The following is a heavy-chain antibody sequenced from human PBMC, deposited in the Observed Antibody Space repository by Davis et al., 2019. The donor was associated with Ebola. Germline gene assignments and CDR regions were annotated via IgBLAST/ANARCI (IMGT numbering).Heavy chain of an antibody. CDR1: GYTFTSYG. Sequence: AASVKVSCKASGYTFTSYGISWVRQAPGQGLAWMGWISAYNGNTNYAQKLQGRVTMTTDTSTSTAYMELRSLRSDDTAVYYCARSITMVRGLSWFDPWGQGTLVTVSS. V-gene: IGHV1-18*01. J-gene: IGHJ5*02. D-gene: IGHD3-10*01. CDR3: ARSITMVRGLSWFDP. CDR2: ISAYNGNT.